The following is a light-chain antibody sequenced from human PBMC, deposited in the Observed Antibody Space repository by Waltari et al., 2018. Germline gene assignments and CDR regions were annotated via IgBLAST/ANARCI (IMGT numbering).Light chain of an antibody. J-gene: IGLJ1*01. V-gene: IGLV1-44*01. Sequence: QSVLTQPPPASGTPGQRVAISCSGSTSNLGIYTTNWYQHLPGAAPKLIIYRNSERPSGVPDRFSGSKSGTSGSLVISGLHSEDEGDYYCGAWDDSLIGHVFGTGTKVTVL. CDR1: TSNLGIYT. CDR3: GAWDDSLIGHV. CDR2: RNS.